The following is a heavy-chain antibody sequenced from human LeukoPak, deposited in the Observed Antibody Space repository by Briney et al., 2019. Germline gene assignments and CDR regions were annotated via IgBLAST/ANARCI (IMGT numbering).Heavy chain of an antibody. CDR1: GFYFSSYS. D-gene: IGHD1-1*01. J-gene: IGHJ6*03. V-gene: IGHV3-21*01. Sequence: PGGSLRLSCGASGFYFSSYSMNWVRQAPGKGLEWVSSINSGSTYMYYADSVKGRFTISRDNAKNSLHLQMYSLRAEDTAVYFCARVEATTGRNYHYYYMDVWGKGTTVTVPS. CDR2: INSGSTYM. CDR3: ARVEATTGRNYHYYYMDV.